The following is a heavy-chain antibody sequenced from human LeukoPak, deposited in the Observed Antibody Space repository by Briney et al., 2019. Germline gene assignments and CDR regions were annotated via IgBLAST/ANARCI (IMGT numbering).Heavy chain of an antibody. Sequence: KPSETLSLTCAVYGGSFSGYYWSWIRQPPGKGLEWIGEINHSGSTNYNPSLKSRVTISVDTSKNQFSLKLRSVTAADTAVYYCARGYSRDYWGQGTLVTVSS. J-gene: IGHJ4*02. CDR2: INHSGST. CDR1: GGSFSGYY. V-gene: IGHV4-34*01. D-gene: IGHD6-13*01. CDR3: ARGYSRDY.